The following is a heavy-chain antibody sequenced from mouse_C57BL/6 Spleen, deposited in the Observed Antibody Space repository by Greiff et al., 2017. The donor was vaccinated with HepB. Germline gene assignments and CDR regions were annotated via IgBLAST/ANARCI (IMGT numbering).Heavy chain of an antibody. CDR3: ANHLLLRGHYGAMDY. CDR2: IWSGGST. CDR1: GFSLTSYG. V-gene: IGHV2-4*01. J-gene: IGHJ4*01. D-gene: IGHD1-1*01. Sequence: QVQLQQSGPGLVQPSQSLSITCTVSGFSLTSYGVHWVRQPPGKGLEWLGVIWSGGSTDYNAAFISRLSISKDNSKSQVFFKMNSLQADDTAIYYCANHLLLRGHYGAMDYWGQGTSVTVSS.